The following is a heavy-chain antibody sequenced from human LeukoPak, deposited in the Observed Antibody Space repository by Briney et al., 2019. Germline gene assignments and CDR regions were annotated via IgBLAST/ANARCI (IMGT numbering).Heavy chain of an antibody. CDR2: IYPGDSET. CDR3: ARHGGGTEWGNYDDYGMDV. Sequence: HGASLKISCKGSGYSFTSYWLGWVRQMPGKGLEWMAIIYPGDSETRYSPSFIGQVTISADKSITPAYLQWSSLKASDTAMYYCARHGGGTEWGNYDDYGMDVWGQGTTVTVSS. V-gene: IGHV5-51*01. D-gene: IGHD3-3*01. J-gene: IGHJ6*02. CDR1: GYSFTSYW.